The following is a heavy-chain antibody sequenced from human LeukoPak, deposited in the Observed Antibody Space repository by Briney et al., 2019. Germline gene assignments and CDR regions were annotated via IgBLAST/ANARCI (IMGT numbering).Heavy chain of an antibody. Sequence: GGSLRLSCAASGFTFSYYGMHWVRQAPGKGLEWVAFIRYDGSNKYYADSVKGRFTISRDNSKNTLYLQMNSLRAEDTAVYYCATPLDSTTWYVFDYWGQGTLVTVSS. CDR1: GFTFSYYG. CDR3: ATPLDSTTWYVFDY. V-gene: IGHV3-30*02. J-gene: IGHJ4*02. D-gene: IGHD6-13*01. CDR2: IRYDGSNK.